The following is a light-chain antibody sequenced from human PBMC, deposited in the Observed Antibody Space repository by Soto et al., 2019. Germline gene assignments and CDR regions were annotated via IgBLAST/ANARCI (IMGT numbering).Light chain of an antibody. J-gene: IGKJ4*01. CDR3: QQLNSYPLT. CDR1: QSISSW. V-gene: IGKV1-5*01. Sequence: DIQMTQSPSTLSASVGDRVTITCRASQSISSWLAWYQQKAGKAPKLLIYAASTLQSGVPSRFSGSGSGTDFTLTISSLRPEDFATYYCQQLNSYPLTFGGGTKVDI. CDR2: AAS.